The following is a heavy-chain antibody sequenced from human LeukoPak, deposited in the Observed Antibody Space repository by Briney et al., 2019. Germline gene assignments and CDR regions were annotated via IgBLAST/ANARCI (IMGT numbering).Heavy chain of an antibody. CDR2: ISVYNGNT. CDR1: GFTFTSYG. D-gene: IGHD1-26*01. J-gene: IGHJ5*02. V-gene: IGHV1-18*01. CDR3: VRDLKRSRARWENLGFDP. Sequence: ASVKVSCKASGFTFTSYGISWVRQAPGQGLEWMGWISVYNGNTNYAQKLQGRVTTTTDTSTSTAYMELRSLRSDDTAVYYCVRDLKRSRARWENLGFDPWGQGTLVTVSS.